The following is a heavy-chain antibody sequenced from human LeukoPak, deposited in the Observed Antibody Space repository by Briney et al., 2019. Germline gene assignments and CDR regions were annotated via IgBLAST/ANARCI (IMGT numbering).Heavy chain of an antibody. CDR2: IYNTGSA. V-gene: IGHV4-30-4*01. D-gene: IGHD3-10*01. CDR1: GGSISSDDNF. J-gene: IGHJ4*02. Sequence: SQTLSLTCTVSGGSISSDDNFWSWIRQPPGKGLEWIGYIYNTGSAYYNASLKSRVRISVDTSNNQFSLKLSSVTAADTAAYFCARRYYGSYYFDYWGQGTLVTVSS. CDR3: ARRYYGSYYFDY.